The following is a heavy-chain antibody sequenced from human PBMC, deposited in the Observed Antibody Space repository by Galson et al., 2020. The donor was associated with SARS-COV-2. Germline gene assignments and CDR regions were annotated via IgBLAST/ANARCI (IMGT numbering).Heavy chain of an antibody. CDR3: SRAGDYYGSGSYHSYYYGMDV. J-gene: IGHJ6*02. Sequence: NSGGSLRLSCAASGFTFSSYSMNWVRQAPGKGLEWVSSISSSSSYIYYADSVKGRFTISRDNAKNLLYLQMNSLRAEDTAVYYCSRAGDYYGSGSYHSYYYGMDVWGQGTTVTVSS. D-gene: IGHD3-10*01. CDR1: GFTFSSYS. V-gene: IGHV3-21*01. CDR2: ISSSSSYI.